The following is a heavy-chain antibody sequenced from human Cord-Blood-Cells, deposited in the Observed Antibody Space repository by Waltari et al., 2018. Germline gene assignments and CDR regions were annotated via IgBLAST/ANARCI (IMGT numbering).Heavy chain of an antibody. CDR1: GYTFTSYG. CDR3: ARDERYCSSTSCYEYFQH. D-gene: IGHD2-2*01. J-gene: IGHJ1*01. V-gene: IGHV1-18*01. CDR2: ISAYNGNT. Sequence: QVQLVQSGAEVKKPGASVKVSCKASGYTFTSYGISWVRQAPGQGLERMGWISAYNGNTNNAQKLQGRVTMTTDTSTSTAYMELRSLRSDDTAVYYCARDERYCSSTSCYEYFQHWGQGTLVTVSS.